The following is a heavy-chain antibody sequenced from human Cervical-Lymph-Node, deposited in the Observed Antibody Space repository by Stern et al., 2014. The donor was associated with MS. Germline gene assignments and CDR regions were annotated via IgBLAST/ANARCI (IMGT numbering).Heavy chain of an antibody. CDR1: GYTFTSHY. Sequence: QDQLVQSGPEVKKPGASLRVSCKASGYTFTSHYMHWVRQAPGQGLEWMGLINPSTGSSTYAQRFQGRVALTRDTSSTTVYLELSSLTSDDTALYFCARDVARKYYFDFWGQGTLITVSS. J-gene: IGHJ4*02. CDR2: INPSTGSS. D-gene: IGHD2-21*01. CDR3: ARDVARKYYFDF. V-gene: IGHV1-46*01.